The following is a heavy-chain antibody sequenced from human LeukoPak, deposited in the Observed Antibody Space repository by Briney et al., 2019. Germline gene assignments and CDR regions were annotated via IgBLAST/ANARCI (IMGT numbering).Heavy chain of an antibody. D-gene: IGHD4-17*01. Sequence: PSETLSLTCAVYGGSFSGYYWSWIRQPPGKGLEWIGEINHSGSTNYNPSLKSRVTISVDTSKNQFSLKLSSVTAADTAVYYCARVGMTTVSYYYYMDVWGKGTTVTVSS. CDR3: ARVGMTTVSYYYYMDV. CDR2: INHSGST. CDR1: GGSFSGYY. J-gene: IGHJ6*03. V-gene: IGHV4-34*01.